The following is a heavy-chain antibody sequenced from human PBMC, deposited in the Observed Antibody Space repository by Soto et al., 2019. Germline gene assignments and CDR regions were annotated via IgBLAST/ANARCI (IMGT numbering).Heavy chain of an antibody. Sequence: SETLSLTCTVSGGSISSYYWSWIRQPPGKGLEWIGYIYYSGSTNYNPSLKSRVTISVDTSKNQFSLKLSSVTAADTAVYYCARSAYYDFWSGYSSQYYMDVWGKGTTVTVSS. J-gene: IGHJ6*03. CDR1: GGSISSYY. CDR2: IYYSGST. CDR3: ARSAYYDFWSGYSSQYYMDV. V-gene: IGHV4-59*01. D-gene: IGHD3-3*01.